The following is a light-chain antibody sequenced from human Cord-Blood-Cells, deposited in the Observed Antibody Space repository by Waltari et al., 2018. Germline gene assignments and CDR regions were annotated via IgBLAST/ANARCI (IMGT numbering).Light chain of an antibody. J-gene: IGKJ1*01. CDR3: QQSDSTPPT. V-gene: IGKV1-39*01. CDR1: QSISNY. CDR2: AAS. Sequence: DIQLTQSPSSLCASVGDRVTITCRASQSISNYLNWYQQKPGKSPMLLIYAASNLQSGVPSRFSGSGSGTDFTLTSCSQQPEDIAAYYCQQSDSTPPTFGQGTNVEIK.